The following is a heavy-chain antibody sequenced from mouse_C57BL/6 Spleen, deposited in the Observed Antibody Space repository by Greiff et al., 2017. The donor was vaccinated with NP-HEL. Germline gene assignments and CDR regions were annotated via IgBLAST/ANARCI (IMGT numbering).Heavy chain of an antibody. V-gene: IGHV14-2*01. CDR3: VLLLRNWYFDV. Sequence: VQLQQSGAELVKPGASVKLSCTASGFNIKDYSMHWVKQRTEQGLEWIGRLDPEDGETKYAPKFQGKATITADTSSNTAYLQLSSLTSEDTAVYYCVLLLRNWYFDVWGTGTTVTVSS. D-gene: IGHD1-1*01. CDR2: LDPEDGET. CDR1: GFNIKDYS. J-gene: IGHJ1*03.